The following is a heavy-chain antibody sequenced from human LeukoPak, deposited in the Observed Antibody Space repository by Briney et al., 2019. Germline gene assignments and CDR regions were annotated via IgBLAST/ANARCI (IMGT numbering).Heavy chain of an antibody. J-gene: IGHJ2*01. CDR3: ARVVSYYGSAYRLLDL. CDR1: GFTFSGYE. D-gene: IGHD3-10*01. CDR2: ICGRGITT. V-gene: IGHV3-48*03. Sequence: GGSLRLSCEASGFTFSGYEMNWVRQAPGKGLEWISYICGRGITTFFADSVKGRFTISRDDAKNLLYLQMNSLRAEDTAVYYCARVVSYYGSAYRLLDLWGRGTLVTVSS.